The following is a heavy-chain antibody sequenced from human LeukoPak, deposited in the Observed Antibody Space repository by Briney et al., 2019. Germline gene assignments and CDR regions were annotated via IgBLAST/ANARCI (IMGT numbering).Heavy chain of an antibody. CDR3: ARAKIIHSITHMDV. CDR2: MSHDGGIE. CDR1: GFTFGTYG. J-gene: IGHJ6*02. D-gene: IGHD2/OR15-2a*01. Sequence: GRSLRLSCVASGFTFGTYGMHWVRQAPGKGLEWVAVMSHDGGIEKYADSVKGRFTISRDNSKKTLYLQMNSLSSDDAAVYYCARAKIIHSITHMDVWGQGTTVTASS. V-gene: IGHV3-30*03.